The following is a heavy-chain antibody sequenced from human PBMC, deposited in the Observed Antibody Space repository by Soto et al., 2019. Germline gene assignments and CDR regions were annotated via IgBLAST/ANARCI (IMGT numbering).Heavy chain of an antibody. J-gene: IGHJ5*02. V-gene: IGHV4-31*01. Sequence: SETLSLTCTVSSGSISSGGYYWSWIRQHPGKGLEWIGYIYYSGSTYYNPSLKSQVTISVDTSKNQFSLKLSSVTAADTAVYYCARDQDYDSSGYGRHWFDPWGQGTVVTVSS. CDR3: ARDQDYDSSGYGRHWFDP. CDR1: SGSISSGGYY. D-gene: IGHD3-22*01. CDR2: IYYSGST.